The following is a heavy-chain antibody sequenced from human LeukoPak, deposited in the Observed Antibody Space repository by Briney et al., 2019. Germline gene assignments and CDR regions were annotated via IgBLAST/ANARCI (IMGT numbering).Heavy chain of an antibody. D-gene: IGHD3-10*01. CDR3: ARDRRITMVRGVIRDAFDI. CDR2: INHSGST. Sequence: SETLSLTCAVYGGSFIGYYWSWIRQPPGKGLEWIGEINHSGSTNYNPSLKSRVTISVDTSKNQFSLKLSSVTAADTAVYYCARDRRITMVRGVIRDAFDIWGQGTMVTVSS. J-gene: IGHJ3*02. V-gene: IGHV4-34*01. CDR1: GGSFIGYY.